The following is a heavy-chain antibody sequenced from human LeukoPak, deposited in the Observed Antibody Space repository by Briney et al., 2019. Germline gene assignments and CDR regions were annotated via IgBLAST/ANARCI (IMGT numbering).Heavy chain of an antibody. CDR1: GGSISSYY. CDR2: IYTSGST. CDR3: ARRARAIFGVVTLSGPPDY. D-gene: IGHD3-3*01. J-gene: IGHJ4*02. V-gene: IGHV4-4*07. Sequence: SETLSLTCTVSGGSISSYYWSWIRQPAGKGLEWIGRIYTSGSTNYNPSLKSRVTMSVDTSKNQFSLKLSSVTAADTAVYYCARRARAIFGVVTLSGPPDYWGQGTLVTVSS.